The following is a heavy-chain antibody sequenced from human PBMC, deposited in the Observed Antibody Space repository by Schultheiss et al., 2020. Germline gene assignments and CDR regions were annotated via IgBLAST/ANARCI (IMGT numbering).Heavy chain of an antibody. Sequence: GGSLRLSCAASGFTFRNYAMIWVRQAPGKGLEWVSAISDAGGSTYYADSVKGRFTISRDNSKNTLYLQMNSLRAEDTAVYYCAKDRSQTVIAVAGMGKRGYFDYWGQGALVTVSS. CDR3: AKDRSQTVIAVAGMGKRGYFDY. CDR1: GFTFRNYA. D-gene: IGHD6-19*01. V-gene: IGHV3-23*01. CDR2: ISDAGGST. J-gene: IGHJ4*02.